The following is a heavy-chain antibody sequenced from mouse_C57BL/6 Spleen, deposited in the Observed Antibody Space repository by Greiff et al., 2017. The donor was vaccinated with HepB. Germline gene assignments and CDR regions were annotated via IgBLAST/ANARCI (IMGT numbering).Heavy chain of an antibody. Sequence: EVKLVESGGGLVKPGGSLKLSCAASGFTFSDHGMHWVRQAPEKGLEWVAYISRGSSTIYYADPVKGRFTISRDNANNTLFLQMTRLRSEDTAMYYCARDRNWYFDVWGTGTTVTVSS. J-gene: IGHJ1*03. CDR3: ARDRNWYFDV. V-gene: IGHV5-17*01. CDR2: ISRGSSTI. CDR1: GFTFSDHG.